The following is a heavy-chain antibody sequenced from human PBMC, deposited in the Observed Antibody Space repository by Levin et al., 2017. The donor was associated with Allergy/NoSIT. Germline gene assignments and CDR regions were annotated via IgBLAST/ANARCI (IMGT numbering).Heavy chain of an antibody. CDR2: ISGSGGSA. CDR3: ATKLTYGGDSDY. D-gene: IGHD4-23*01. CDR1: GLTFSDYG. V-gene: IGHV3-23*01. J-gene: IGHJ4*02. Sequence: SCAVSGLTFSDYGMSWVRQAPGKGLEWVSTISGSGGSAYYADSVKGRFTISRDNSKNTLFLQMNSLRSEDMAVYYCATKLTYGGDSDYWGQGTLVTFSS.